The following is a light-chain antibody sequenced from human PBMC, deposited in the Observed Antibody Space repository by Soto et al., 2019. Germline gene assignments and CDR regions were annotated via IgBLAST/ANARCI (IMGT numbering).Light chain of an antibody. Sequence: QSVLTQPASVFGSPGQSITISCTGNSSDVGGYNFVSWYQQLPGKAPKLMIYEVTSRPSGVSNRFSGSKSGNTASLTISGLQPEDEAEYYCSSYTTSSTVVFGTGTKVTVL. V-gene: IGLV2-14*03. CDR2: EVT. CDR1: SSDVGGYNF. J-gene: IGLJ1*01. CDR3: SSYTTSSTVV.